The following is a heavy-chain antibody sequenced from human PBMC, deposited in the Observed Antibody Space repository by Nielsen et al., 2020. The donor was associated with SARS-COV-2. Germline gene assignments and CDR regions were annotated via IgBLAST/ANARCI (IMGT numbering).Heavy chain of an antibody. D-gene: IGHD3-3*01. V-gene: IGHV4-39*01. J-gene: IGHJ1*01. CDR1: GDSISSSSYY. Sequence: SETLSLTCTVSGDSISSSSYYWGWIRQPPGKGLEWIGSIYYSGSTYYNPSLKSRVTISVDTSKNQFSLKLSSVTAADTAVYYCARQRVGRSGPIQHWGQGTLVTVSS. CDR2: IYYSGST. CDR3: ARQRVGRSGPIQH.